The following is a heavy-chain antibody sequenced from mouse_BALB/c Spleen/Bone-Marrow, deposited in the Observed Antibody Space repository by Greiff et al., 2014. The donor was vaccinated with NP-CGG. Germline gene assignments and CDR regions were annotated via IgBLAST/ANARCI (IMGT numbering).Heavy chain of an antibody. Sequence: QLQESGPELVKPGASVKMSCKASGYTFTSYIMHWVKQKPGQGLEWIGYINPYNDGTKYNEKFKGKATLTSDKSSSTAYVELSSLTSEDSAVYYCARRWLPYAMDYWGQGTSVTVSS. D-gene: IGHD2-3*01. V-gene: IGHV1-14*01. CDR3: ARRWLPYAMDY. CDR1: GYTFTSYI. CDR2: INPYNDGT. J-gene: IGHJ4*01.